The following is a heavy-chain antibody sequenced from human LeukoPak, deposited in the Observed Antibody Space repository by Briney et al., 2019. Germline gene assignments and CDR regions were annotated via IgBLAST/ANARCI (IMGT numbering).Heavy chain of an antibody. CDR1: GYTFTSYY. J-gene: IGHJ5*02. D-gene: IGHD6-25*01. Sequence: ASVKVSCKASGYTFTSYYMHWVRQAPGQGLEWMGWINTNAGNPTYAQGFTGRFVFSLDTSVSTAYLQISSLKAEDTAVYYCARGRIAARGEKFDPWGQGTLVTVSS. V-gene: IGHV7-4-1*02. CDR3: ARGRIAARGEKFDP. CDR2: INTNAGNP.